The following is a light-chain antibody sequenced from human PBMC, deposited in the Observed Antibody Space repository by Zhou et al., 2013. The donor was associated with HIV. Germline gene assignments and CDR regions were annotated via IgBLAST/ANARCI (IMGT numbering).Light chain of an antibody. CDR1: QDINNY. J-gene: IGKJ5*01. CDR3: QQSYGSLLT. Sequence: IQLTQSPSSLSASVGDRVIITCRASQDINNYLAWYQQRPGKAPKLLIYTASTLQSGVPSSFRGSGSGTLFTLTINNLQPEDFATYSCQQSYGSLLTFGQGTRLDIK. CDR2: TAS. V-gene: IGKV1-9*01.